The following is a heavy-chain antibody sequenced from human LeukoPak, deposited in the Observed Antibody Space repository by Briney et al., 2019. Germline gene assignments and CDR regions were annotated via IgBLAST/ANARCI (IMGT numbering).Heavy chain of an antibody. CDR2: ISRSGDDT. J-gene: IGHJ5*02. Sequence: TGGSLRLSCAASGFTLSGHAMSWVRQAPEKGLQWVATISRSGDDTYYADSVKGRLTVSRDNSKNTLYVQMNSLRAEDTAIYYCAKAGANWFDPWGQGTLVTVSS. CDR3: AKAGANWFDP. CDR1: GFTLSGHA. V-gene: IGHV3-23*01. D-gene: IGHD3-10*01.